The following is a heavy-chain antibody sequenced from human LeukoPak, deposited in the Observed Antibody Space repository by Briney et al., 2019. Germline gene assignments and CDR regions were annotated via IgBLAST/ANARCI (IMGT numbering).Heavy chain of an antibody. J-gene: IGHJ4*02. CDR1: GGTFSSYA. D-gene: IGHD2-15*01. CDR2: IIPIFGTE. Sequence: SVKVTFKASGGTFSSYASSWVRQAPGRGLEWMGGIIPIFGTENYAQKFKGRVTITADASTSTAYMKLSSLRSEDTAVYYCARGYCSGGSCPSDYWGQGTLVTVSS. V-gene: IGHV1-69*01. CDR3: ARGYCSGGSCPSDY.